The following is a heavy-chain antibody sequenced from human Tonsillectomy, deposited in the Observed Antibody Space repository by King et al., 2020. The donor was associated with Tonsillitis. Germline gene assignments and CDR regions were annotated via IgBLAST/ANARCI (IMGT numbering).Heavy chain of an antibody. Sequence: QLVQSGAEVKKPGASVKVSCKASDYTFINYGISWVRQAPGQGLEWMAWISAYNGNTNYAQKFQGRVTVTTDTSTSTAYMELRSLRSDDTAVYYCARGVYMTTVLIDDAFDIWGQGTMVTVSS. CDR2: ISAYNGNT. CDR1: DYTFINYG. D-gene: IGHD4-17*01. J-gene: IGHJ3*02. CDR3: ARGVYMTTVLIDDAFDI. V-gene: IGHV1-18*04.